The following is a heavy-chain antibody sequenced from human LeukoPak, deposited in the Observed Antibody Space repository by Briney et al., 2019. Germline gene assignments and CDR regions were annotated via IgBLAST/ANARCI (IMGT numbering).Heavy chain of an antibody. CDR2: IIPIFGTA. V-gene: IGHV1-69*13. J-gene: IGHJ6*03. CDR1: GGTFSSYA. D-gene: IGHD2-2*02. CDR3: ARDRKQTDCSSTSCYTYYYYYMDV. Sequence: SVKVSCKASGGTFSSYAISWVRQAPGQGLEWMGGIIPIFGTANYAQKFQGRVTITADESTSTAYMELSSLRSEDTAVYYCARDRKQTDCSSTSCYTYYYYYMDVWGKGTTVTVSS.